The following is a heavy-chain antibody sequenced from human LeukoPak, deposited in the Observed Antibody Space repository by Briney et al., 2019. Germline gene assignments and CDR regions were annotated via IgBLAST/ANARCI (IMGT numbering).Heavy chain of an antibody. J-gene: IGHJ3*02. CDR3: ANYYDSSGYYALDM. V-gene: IGHV3-7*01. D-gene: IGHD3-22*01. Sequence: GGSLRLSCAASGFTFSRYWMSWVRQAPGKGLEWVVNINEDGSEKNYVDSVKGRFTISRDNAKNSLYLEMNSLTAEDTAVYYCANYYDSSGYYALDMWGQGTMVTVSP. CDR2: INEDGSEK. CDR1: GFTFSRYW.